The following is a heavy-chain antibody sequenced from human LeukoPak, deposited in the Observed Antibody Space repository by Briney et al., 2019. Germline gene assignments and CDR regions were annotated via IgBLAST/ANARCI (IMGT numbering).Heavy chain of an antibody. CDR1: GGTFSSYA. CDR2: IIPICGTA. J-gene: IGHJ6*02. CDR3: AREREKLEGDYYYGMDV. Sequence: SLKVSCVASGGTFSSYAISWVRQDPGQGLEWMGGIIPICGTANYAQTFQGRVTITADESTSTAYMELSRLRSEDTAVYYCAREREKLEGDYYYGMDVWGQGTTVTVSS. V-gene: IGHV1-69*13. D-gene: IGHD1-1*01.